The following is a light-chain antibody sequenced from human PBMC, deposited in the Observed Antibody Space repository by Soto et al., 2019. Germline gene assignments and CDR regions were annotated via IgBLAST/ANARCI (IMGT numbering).Light chain of an antibody. Sequence: QSALTQPASVSGSPGQSITISCTGTSSDVGGYNSVSWYQQHPGKAPKLMIYDVSNRPSGVSNRFSGSKSGNTASLTISGLQAEDEADYYCNSYTSSSTLDVFGTGTKLTVL. V-gene: IGLV2-14*03. CDR3: NSYTSSSTLDV. CDR1: SSDVGGYNS. J-gene: IGLJ1*01. CDR2: DVS.